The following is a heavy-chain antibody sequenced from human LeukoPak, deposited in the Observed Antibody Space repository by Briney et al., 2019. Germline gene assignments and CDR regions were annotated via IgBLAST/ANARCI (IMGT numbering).Heavy chain of an antibody. Sequence: ASETLSLTCTVSGGSISSYYWSWIRQPPRKGLEWIGYIYYSGSTNYNPSLKSRVTISVDTSKNQFSLKLSSVTAADTAVYYCARDLSLPCSFGYWGQGTLVTVSS. CDR1: GGSISSYY. CDR2: IYYSGST. J-gene: IGHJ4*02. CDR3: ARDLSLPCSFGY. V-gene: IGHV4-59*01. D-gene: IGHD2/OR15-2a*01.